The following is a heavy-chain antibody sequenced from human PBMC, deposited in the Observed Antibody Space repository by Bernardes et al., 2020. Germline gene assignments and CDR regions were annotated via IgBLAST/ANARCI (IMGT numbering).Heavy chain of an antibody. V-gene: IGHV3-21*01. Sequence: GGSLRLSCAASGFTFSSYSMNWVRQAPGKGLEWVSSISSSSSYIYYADSVKGRFTISRDNAKNSLYLQMNSLRAEDRAVYYCARDKIGALPRGYYGMDDWGKGTPVTVSS. CDR2: ISSSSSYI. CDR3: ARDKIGALPRGYYGMDD. J-gene: IGHJ6*04. D-gene: IGHD6-6*01. CDR1: GFTFSSYS.